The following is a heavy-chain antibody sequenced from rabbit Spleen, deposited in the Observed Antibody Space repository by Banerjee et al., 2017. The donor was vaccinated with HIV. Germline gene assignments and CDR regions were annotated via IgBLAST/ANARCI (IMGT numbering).Heavy chain of an antibody. V-gene: IGHV1S45*01. Sequence: QEQLVESGGGLVKPGASLTLTCKASGLALNVNYWICWVRQAPGKGLEWIACIAGSSSGFTYSATWAKGRFTCSKTSSTTVTLQMTSLTVADTATYFCARDTGSSFSSYGMDLWGQGTLVTVS. CDR1: GLALNVNYW. D-gene: IGHD8-1*01. CDR2: IAGSSSGFT. CDR3: ARDTGSSFSSYGMDL. J-gene: IGHJ6*01.